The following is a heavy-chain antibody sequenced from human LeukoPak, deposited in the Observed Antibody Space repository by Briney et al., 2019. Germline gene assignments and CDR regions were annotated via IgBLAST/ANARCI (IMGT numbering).Heavy chain of an antibody. V-gene: IGHV4-30-2*01. CDR3: ARGGSSWYWDY. Sequence: SETLSLTCAVSGGSISSGGYSWSWIRQPPGKGLEWIGYIYHSGSTYYNPSLKSRVTISVDRSKNQFSLKLSSVTAAATAVCYCARGGSSWYWDYWGQGTLVTVSS. CDR2: IYHSGST. D-gene: IGHD6-13*01. J-gene: IGHJ4*02. CDR1: GGSISSGGYS.